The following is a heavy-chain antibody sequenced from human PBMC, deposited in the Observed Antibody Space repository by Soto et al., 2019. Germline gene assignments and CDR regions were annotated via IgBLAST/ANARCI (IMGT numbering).Heavy chain of an antibody. J-gene: IGHJ6*02. D-gene: IGHD3-16*01. V-gene: IGHV4-61*01. CDR3: ARWGVAMDV. CDR2: IYHTGST. CDR1: GGSVNSFYY. Sequence: KSSETLSLTCSVSGGSVNSFYYWSWIRQPPGKGLEWLGYIYHTGSTNYQPSLKSRVTISLDTSKNQFSLNLNSVTAADTAMYYCARWGVAMDVWGQGTTVTVS.